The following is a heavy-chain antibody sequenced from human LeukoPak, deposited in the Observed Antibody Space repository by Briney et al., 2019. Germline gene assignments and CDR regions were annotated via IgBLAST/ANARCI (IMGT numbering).Heavy chain of an antibody. V-gene: IGHV1-46*01. CDR3: ARAPGYYDSSGVFDY. J-gene: IGHJ4*02. D-gene: IGHD3-22*01. Sequence: ASVKVSCKASGYTFTSYYMHWVRQAPGQGLERVGIINPSGGSTSYAQKFQGRVTMTRDTSTSTVYMELSSLRSEDTAVYYCARAPGYYDSSGVFDYWGQGTLVTVSS. CDR2: INPSGGST. CDR1: GYTFTSYY.